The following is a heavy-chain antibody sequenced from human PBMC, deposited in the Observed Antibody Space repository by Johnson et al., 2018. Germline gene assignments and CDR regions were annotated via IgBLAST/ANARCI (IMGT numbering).Heavy chain of an antibody. CDR3: ARASGGPFDI. CDR2: INGDGSTT. CDR1: GFTFSTYW. D-gene: IGHD2-15*01. J-gene: IGHJ3*02. V-gene: IGHV3-74*02. Sequence: VQLVESGGGLVKPWGSLRLSCAASGFTFSTYWIHWVRQAPGKGLVWVSRINGDGSTTNYADSVKGRFTVSRDNAKNTLYLQMNSLRAEDTALYYCARASGGPFDIWGQGTMVTVSS.